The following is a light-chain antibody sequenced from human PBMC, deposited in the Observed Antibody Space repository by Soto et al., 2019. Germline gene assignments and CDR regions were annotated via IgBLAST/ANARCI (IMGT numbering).Light chain of an antibody. CDR3: QQLHGYPIT. CDR1: QSISSY. CDR2: AAS. V-gene: IGKV1-39*01. Sequence: DIQMTQSPSSLSASVGDRVTISCRASQSISSYLNWYQQKPGKAPKLLIYAASSLQSGVPSRFSGSGSGTDFTPTISSLQPEDFATYYCQQLHGYPITFGQGTRLEI. J-gene: IGKJ5*01.